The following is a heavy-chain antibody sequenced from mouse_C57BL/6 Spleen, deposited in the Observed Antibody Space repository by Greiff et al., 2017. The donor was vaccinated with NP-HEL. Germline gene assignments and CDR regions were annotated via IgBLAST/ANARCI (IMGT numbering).Heavy chain of an antibody. Sequence: EVKVVESEGGLVQPGSSMKLSCTASGFTFSDYYMAWVRQVPEKGLEWVANINYDGSSTYYLDSLKSRFIISRDNAKNILYLQMSSLKSEDTATYYCARRVYYYGSDWYFDVWGTGTTVTVSS. V-gene: IGHV5-16*01. CDR3: ARRVYYYGSDWYFDV. D-gene: IGHD1-1*01. CDR1: GFTFSDYY. J-gene: IGHJ1*03. CDR2: INYDGSST.